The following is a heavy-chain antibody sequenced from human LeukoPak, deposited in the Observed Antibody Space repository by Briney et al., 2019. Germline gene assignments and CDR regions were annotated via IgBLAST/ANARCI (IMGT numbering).Heavy chain of an antibody. Sequence: GGSLRLFCAASGFTLSSYWMHWVRQAPGKGLVWVSRISSDGSSTTYADSVKGRFTISRDNAMNTAYPQMNSLRVEDTAVYYCTRVPVGSNGWFDPWGQGTLVTVSS. V-gene: IGHV3-74*01. CDR2: ISSDGSST. J-gene: IGHJ5*02. CDR3: TRVPVGSNGWFDP. D-gene: IGHD4-23*01. CDR1: GFTLSSYW.